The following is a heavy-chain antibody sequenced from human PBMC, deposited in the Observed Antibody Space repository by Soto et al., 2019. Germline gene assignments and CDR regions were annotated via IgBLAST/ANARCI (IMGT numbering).Heavy chain of an antibody. J-gene: IGHJ6*02. CDR1: GFTVSSNY. D-gene: IGHD1-26*01. CDR2: IYSGGST. V-gene: IGHV3-53*01. CDR3: AREWELPNYYGMDV. Sequence: GGSLRLSCAASGFTVSSNYMSWVRQAPGKGLGWVSVIYSGGSTYYADSVKGRFTISRDNSKNTVHLQMNSLRAEDTAVYYCAREWELPNYYGMDVWGQGTTVTVSS.